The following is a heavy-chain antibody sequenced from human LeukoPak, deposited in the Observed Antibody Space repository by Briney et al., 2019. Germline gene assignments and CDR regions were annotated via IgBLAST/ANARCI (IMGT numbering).Heavy chain of an antibody. CDR3: ARFRDGYNQPFDY. D-gene: IGHD5-24*01. CDR2: ISSSGYI. Sequence: GGSLRLSCAASGFTFTTCSMNWVRQAPGKGLEWVSSISSSGYIYYADSVKGRFTISRDNAKNSLYLQMNSLRAEDTAMYYCARFRDGYNQPFDYWGQGTLVTVSS. CDR1: GFTFTTCS. J-gene: IGHJ4*02. V-gene: IGHV3-21*01.